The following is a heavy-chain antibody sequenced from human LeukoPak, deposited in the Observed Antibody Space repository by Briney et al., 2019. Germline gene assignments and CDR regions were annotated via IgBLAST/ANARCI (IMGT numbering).Heavy chain of an antibody. CDR1: GFTFSSYG. V-gene: IGHV3-30*18. CDR2: ISYDGSNK. D-gene: IGHD2-21*02. J-gene: IGHJ4*02. CDR3: AKDHGEIIVVVTATPGFVDY. Sequence: PGRSLRLSCAASGFTFSSYGMHWVRQAPGKGLEWVAVISYDGSNKYYADSVKGRFTISRDNSKNTLYLQMNSLRAEDTAVYYCAKDHGEIIVVVTATPGFVDYWGQGTLATVSS.